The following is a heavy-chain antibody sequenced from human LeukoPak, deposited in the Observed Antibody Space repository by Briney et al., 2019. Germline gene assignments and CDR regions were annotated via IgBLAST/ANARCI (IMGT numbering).Heavy chain of an antibody. CDR3: ARHRRYYDSSGYSV. J-gene: IGHJ4*02. CDR2: ISAYNGNT. Sequence: ASVKVSCKASGYTFTSYGISWVRQAPGQGLEWMGWISAYNGNTNYAQKLQGRVTMTTDTSTSTAYMELRSLRSDDTAVYYCARHRRYYDSSGYSVWGQGTLVTVSS. D-gene: IGHD3-22*01. V-gene: IGHV1-18*01. CDR1: GYTFTSYG.